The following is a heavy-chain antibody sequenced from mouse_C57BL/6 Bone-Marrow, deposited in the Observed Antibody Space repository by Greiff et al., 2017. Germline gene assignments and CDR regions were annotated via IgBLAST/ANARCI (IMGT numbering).Heavy chain of an antibody. D-gene: IGHD1-1*01. J-gene: IGHJ1*03. Sequence: QVQLQQSGAELVKPGASVKISCKASGYAFSSYWMNWVKQRPGKGLEWIGQIYPGDGDTNYNGKFKGKATLTADKSSSTAYMELRSLTSEDSAVYYCTRCYGSSYDWYFDVWGTGTTVTVSS. CDR2: IYPGDGDT. CDR1: GYAFSSYW. CDR3: TRCYGSSYDWYFDV. V-gene: IGHV1-80*01.